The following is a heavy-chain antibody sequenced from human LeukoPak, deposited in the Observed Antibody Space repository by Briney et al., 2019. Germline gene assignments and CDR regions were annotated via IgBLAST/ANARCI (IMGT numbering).Heavy chain of an antibody. J-gene: IGHJ3*02. CDR2: IYPGDPDT. CDR1: GYSFTSYW. CDR3: ARTSTYDAFDI. V-gene: IGHV5-51*01. Sequence: GESLEISCKGSGYSFTSYWIGWVRQMPGKGLEWMGIIYPGDPDTRYSPSFQGQVTISADKSISTAYLQWSSLKASDTAMYYCARTSTYDAFDIWGQGTMVTVSS.